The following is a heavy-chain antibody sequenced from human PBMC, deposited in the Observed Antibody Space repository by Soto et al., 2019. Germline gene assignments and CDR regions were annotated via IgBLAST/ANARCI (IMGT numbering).Heavy chain of an antibody. Sequence: ASVKVSGKASGYTFTSYGISWVRQAPGQGLEWMGWISSYNGNTNYAQKLQGRVTMTTDTSTSTAYMELRSLRSDDTAVYYCARVPGILRYFDWLFPSPDYWGQGTLVTVSS. J-gene: IGHJ4*02. D-gene: IGHD3-9*01. CDR2: ISSYNGNT. CDR1: GYTFTSYG. V-gene: IGHV1-18*01. CDR3: ARVPGILRYFDWLFPSPDY.